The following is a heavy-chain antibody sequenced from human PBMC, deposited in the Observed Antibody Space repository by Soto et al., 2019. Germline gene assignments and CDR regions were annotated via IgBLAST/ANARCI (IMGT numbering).Heavy chain of an antibody. CDR1: GGPISSGGYY. V-gene: IGHV4-31*03. J-gene: IGHJ6*03. Sequence: SETLSLTCTVSGGPISSGGYYWSWIRQHPGKGLEWIGYIYYSGSTYYNPSLKSRVTISVDTSKNQFSLKLSSVTAADTAVYYCARGGYCSSTSCYARSNYYYYYYMDVWGKGTTVTVSS. CDR2: IYYSGST. D-gene: IGHD2-2*01. CDR3: ARGGYCSSTSCYARSNYYYYYYMDV.